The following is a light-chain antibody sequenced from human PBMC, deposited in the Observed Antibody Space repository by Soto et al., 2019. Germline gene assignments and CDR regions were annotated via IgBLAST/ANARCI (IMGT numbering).Light chain of an antibody. V-gene: IGLV2-23*01. CDR3: CSYAYV. CDR2: EGS. J-gene: IGLJ1*01. CDR1: SSDVGSYNL. Sequence: QSVLTQPASVSGSPGQSITISCTGTSSDVGSYNLVSWYQQHPGKAPKLMIYEGSKRPSGVSNRFSGSKSGNTASLTISGLQAEDEADYYCCSYAYVFGNGTKVTVL.